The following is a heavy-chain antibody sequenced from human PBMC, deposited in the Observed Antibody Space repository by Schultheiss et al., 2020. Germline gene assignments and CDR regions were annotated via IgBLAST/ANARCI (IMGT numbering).Heavy chain of an antibody. CDR3: ARDTILTGFDP. Sequence: GGSLRLSCAASGFTFASYAMSWIRQAPGKGLEWVSYISSSSSYTNYADSVKGRFTISRDNAKNSLYLQMNSLRAEDTAVYYCARDTILTGFDPWGQGTLVTVSS. CDR2: ISSSSSYT. V-gene: IGHV3-11*06. J-gene: IGHJ5*02. CDR1: GFTFASYA. D-gene: IGHD2-21*02.